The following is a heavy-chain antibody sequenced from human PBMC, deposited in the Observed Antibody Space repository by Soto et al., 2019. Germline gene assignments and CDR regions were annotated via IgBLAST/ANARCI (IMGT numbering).Heavy chain of an antibody. CDR1: GFKFSDHY. Sequence: EAQLVESGGGLVQPGGSLRLSCAASGFKFSDHYLDWVRQSPGKGLEWVGRIRNKANRYTTENAAAVKGRFTISRDDSRNSLYLQMNRLQPADTAVYYCTRDEQLAPGTLDSWGQGTLVTVAS. V-gene: IGHV3-72*01. CDR2: IRNKANRYTT. J-gene: IGHJ5*01. CDR3: TRDEQLAPGTLDS. D-gene: IGHD6-13*01.